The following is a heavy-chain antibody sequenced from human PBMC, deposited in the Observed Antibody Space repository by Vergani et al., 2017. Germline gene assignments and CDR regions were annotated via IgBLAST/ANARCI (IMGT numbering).Heavy chain of an antibody. CDR3: ARVVTTGFDP. V-gene: IGHV3-9*01. D-gene: IGHD4-17*01. J-gene: IGHJ5*02. CDR1: GFTFDDYA. CDR2: ISWNSGSI. Sequence: EVQLVESGGGLVQPGRSLRLSCAASGFTFDDYAMHWVRQAPGKGLEWVSGISWNSGSIGYADSVKGRFTISRDNAKNSLYLQMNSLRAEDTAVYYCARVVTTGFDPWGQGTLVTVSS.